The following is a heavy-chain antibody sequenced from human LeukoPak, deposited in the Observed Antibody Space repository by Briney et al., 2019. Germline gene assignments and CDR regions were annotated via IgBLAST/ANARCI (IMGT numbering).Heavy chain of an antibody. Sequence: GGSLRLSCAASGFTFRSYWMHWVRQVPGKGLVWVSCINGDGSDTSFADSVRGRFTISRDNAKNTLYLQMNPLRAEDTAVYYCARVGGYNRAGEDYWGQGTLVTVSS. J-gene: IGHJ4*02. D-gene: IGHD5-24*01. V-gene: IGHV3-74*01. CDR2: INGDGSDT. CDR3: ARVGGYNRAGEDY. CDR1: GFTFRSYW.